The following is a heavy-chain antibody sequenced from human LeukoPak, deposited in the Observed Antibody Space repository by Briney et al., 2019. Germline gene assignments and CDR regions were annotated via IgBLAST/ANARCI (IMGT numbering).Heavy chain of an antibody. CDR3: ARGYTVVTSYFDY. J-gene: IGHJ4*02. V-gene: IGHV4-34*01. CDR1: GGSFSDYY. Sequence: PSETLSLTCAVYGGSFSDYYWSWIRQPPEKGLEWIGEINHSGSTNYNPSLKSRVTISVDTSKNQFSLKLSSVTAADTAVYYCARGYTVVTSYFDYWGQGTLVTVSS. CDR2: INHSGST. D-gene: IGHD4-23*01.